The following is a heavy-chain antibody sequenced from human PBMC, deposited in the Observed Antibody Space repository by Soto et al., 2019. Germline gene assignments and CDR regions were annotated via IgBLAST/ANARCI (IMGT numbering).Heavy chain of an antibody. J-gene: IGHJ4*02. CDR1: GYTFTIYV. CDR2: INSGNGNT. Sequence: ASVKVSCKTSGYTFTIYVVDCVRQAPGQGLEWMGWINSGNGNTKYSEKFQGRVTITRDTSASTAYMELNSLTSEDTAVYYCARGLTIFGVVIGYWGQGTLVTVSS. CDR3: ARGLTIFGVVIGY. V-gene: IGHV1-3*01. D-gene: IGHD3-3*01.